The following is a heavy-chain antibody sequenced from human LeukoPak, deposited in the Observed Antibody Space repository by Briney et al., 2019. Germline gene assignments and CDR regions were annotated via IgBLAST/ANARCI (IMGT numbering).Heavy chain of an antibody. CDR1: GGSISGYH. CDR3: ARHGYTDYGSFDY. Sequence: SETLSLTCNVSGGSISGYHWSWIRQPPGKGLGWLGYIYYSGSSNYNPSLKSRVTMSADTSKNQFSLKLSSVIAADTAVYYCARHGYTDYGSFDYWGQGTLVTVSS. CDR2: IYYSGSS. J-gene: IGHJ4*02. V-gene: IGHV4-59*08. D-gene: IGHD5-12*01.